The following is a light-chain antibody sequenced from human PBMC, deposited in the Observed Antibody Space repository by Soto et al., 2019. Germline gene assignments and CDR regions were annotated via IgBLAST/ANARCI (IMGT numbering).Light chain of an antibody. CDR3: CSYARNRDVV. CDR2: EGS. V-gene: IGLV2-23*01. Sequence: QSVLTQPASVSGSPGQSITISCTGTSSDVGSYNLVSWYQQHPGKAPKLMIYEGSKRPSGVSNRFSGSKSGNTASLTISGLRAEDEADYYCCSYARNRDVVFGGGTKLTVL. J-gene: IGLJ2*01. CDR1: SSDVGSYNL.